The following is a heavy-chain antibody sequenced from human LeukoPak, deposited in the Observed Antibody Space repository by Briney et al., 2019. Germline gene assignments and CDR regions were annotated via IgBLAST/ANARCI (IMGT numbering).Heavy chain of an antibody. D-gene: IGHD1-26*01. Sequence: SETLSLTCTVSGGSITSYYWNWIRQPPGKGLEWIGRIYYDGSIIYNPSLKSRVTISVDTSKKQVSLNLSSVTAADTAVYYCASVGYDDAFDIWGQGTMVTVSS. CDR1: GGSITSYY. J-gene: IGHJ3*02. CDR3: ASVGYDDAFDI. CDR2: IYYDGSI. V-gene: IGHV4-59*12.